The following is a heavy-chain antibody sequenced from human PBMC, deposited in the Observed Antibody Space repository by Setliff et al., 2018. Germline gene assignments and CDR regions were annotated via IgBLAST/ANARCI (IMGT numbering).Heavy chain of an antibody. Sequence: SETLSLTCTVSGGSISSYYWSWIRQPPGKGLEWIGSINYYGSIFDDGTTYSTYYNPSLKSRATISIDTSKSQFSLKLSSMTAADTAVYYCARTGTYRYFDYWGQGTRVTVSS. CDR3: ARTGTYRYFDY. CDR1: GGSISSYY. D-gene: IGHD1-1*01. V-gene: IGHV4-59*04. CDR2: INYYGSIFDDGTTYST. J-gene: IGHJ4*02.